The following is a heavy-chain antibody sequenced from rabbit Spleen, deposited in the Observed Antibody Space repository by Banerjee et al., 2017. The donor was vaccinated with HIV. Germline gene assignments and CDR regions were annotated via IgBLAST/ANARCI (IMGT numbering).Heavy chain of an antibody. J-gene: IGHJ4*01. D-gene: IGHD1-1*01. CDR2: IGATGGGNT. CDR3: AKDHSSGSNYAFNL. Sequence: QEQLEESGGDLVKPEGSLTLTCTASGFSFSSGYYMCWVRQAPGKGLEWIGCIGATGGGNTYYATWAKGRFTISKTSSTTVTLQMTSLTAADTATYFCAKDHSSGSNYAFNLWGQGTLVTVS. CDR1: GFSFSSGYY. V-gene: IGHV1S45*01.